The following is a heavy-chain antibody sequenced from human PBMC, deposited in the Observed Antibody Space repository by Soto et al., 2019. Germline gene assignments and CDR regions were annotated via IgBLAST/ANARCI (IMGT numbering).Heavy chain of an antibody. CDR3: ARRGKIAAAGTIGDY. CDR2: IDPSDSYT. J-gene: IGHJ4*02. Sequence: GESLKISCKGSGYSFTSYWISWVRQMPGKGLEWMGRIDPSDSYTNYSPSFQGHVTISADKSISTAYLQWSSLKASDTAMYYCARRGKIAAAGTIGDYWGQGTLVTVSS. D-gene: IGHD6-13*01. V-gene: IGHV5-10-1*01. CDR1: GYSFTSYW.